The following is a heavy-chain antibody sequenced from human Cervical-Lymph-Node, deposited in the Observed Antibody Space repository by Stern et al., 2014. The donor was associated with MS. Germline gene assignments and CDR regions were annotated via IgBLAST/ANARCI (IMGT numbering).Heavy chain of an antibody. CDR3: ATVLRRTSLFGVIVSWFVP. CDR2: FDLEDGKS. J-gene: IGHJ5*02. D-gene: IGHD3-3*01. Sequence: QVQLVQSGAEVTKPGASVKVSCKVSGYTLTELCVHWVRQAPGKGLEWMGSFDLEDGKSISAQKFQGRVTMTEDTSTDTAYMELSSLRSEDTAVYYCATVLRRTSLFGVIVSWFVPWGQGTLVTVFS. CDR1: GYTLTELC. V-gene: IGHV1-24*01.